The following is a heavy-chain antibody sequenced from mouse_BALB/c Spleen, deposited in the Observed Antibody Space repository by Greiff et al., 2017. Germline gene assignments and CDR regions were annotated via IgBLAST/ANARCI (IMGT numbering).Heavy chain of an antibody. CDR2: IWGDGST. D-gene: IGHD2-4*01. V-gene: IGHV2-6-7*01. CDR1: GFSLTGYG. CDR3: ASPYDYDPFDAMDY. Sequence: VKLVESGPGLVAPSQSLSITCTVSGFSLTGYGVNWVRQPPGKGLEWLGMIWGDGSTDYNSALKSRLSISKDNSKSQVFLKMNSLQTDDTAIYYCASPYDYDPFDAMDYWGQGTSVTVSS. J-gene: IGHJ4*01.